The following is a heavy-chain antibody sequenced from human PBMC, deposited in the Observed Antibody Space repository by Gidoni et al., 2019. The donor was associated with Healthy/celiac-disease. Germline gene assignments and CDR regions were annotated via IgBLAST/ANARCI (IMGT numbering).Heavy chain of an antibody. D-gene: IGHD6-13*01. CDR1: GFPFRSYA. J-gene: IGHJ2*01. CDR3: ARVIAAAGTASEKRYFDL. Sequence: QVQLVESGGGVVQPGRSLSLSCAASGFPFRSYAMPWVRQAPGKGLEWVAVISYDGSNKYYADSVKGRFTISRDNSKNTLYLQMNSLRAEDTAVYDCARVIAAAGTASEKRYFDLWGRGTLVTVSS. CDR2: ISYDGSNK. V-gene: IGHV3-30-3*01.